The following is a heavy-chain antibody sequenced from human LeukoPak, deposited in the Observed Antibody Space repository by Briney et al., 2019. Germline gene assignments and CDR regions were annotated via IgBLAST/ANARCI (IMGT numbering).Heavy chain of an antibody. CDR2: IYYSGST. CDR1: GGSISSGDYY. J-gene: IGHJ4*02. V-gene: IGHV4-30-4*01. CDR3: ASTYCSGGSCYPGL. Sequence: PSQTLSLTCTVSGGSISSGDYYWSWIRQPPGKGLEWIGYIYYSGSTYYNPSLKSRVTISVDTFKNQFSLKLSSVTAADTAVYYCASTYCSGGSCYPGLWGQGTLVTVSS. D-gene: IGHD2-15*01.